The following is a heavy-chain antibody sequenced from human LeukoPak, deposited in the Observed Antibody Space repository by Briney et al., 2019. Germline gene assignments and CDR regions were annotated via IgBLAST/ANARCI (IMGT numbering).Heavy chain of an antibody. CDR1: GYTLTELS. CDR3: ATDFRWGYCSSTSCSPPGY. CDR2: FDPEDGET. V-gene: IGHV1-24*01. Sequence: ASVKVSCKVSGYTLTELSMHRVRQAPGKGLEWMGGFDPEDGETIYAQKFQGRVTMTEDTSTDTAYMELSSLRSEDTAVYYCATDFRWGYCSSTSCSPPGYWGQETLVTVSS. J-gene: IGHJ4*02. D-gene: IGHD2-2*01.